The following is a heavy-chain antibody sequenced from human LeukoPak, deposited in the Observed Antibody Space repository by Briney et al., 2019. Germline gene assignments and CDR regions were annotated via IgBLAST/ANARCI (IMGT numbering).Heavy chain of an antibody. Sequence: PGGSLRLSCAASVFTFSSYGMHWVRQAPGKGLEWVAVIWYDGSNKYYADSVKGRFTISRDNSKITLYLQMNSLRAEDTAVYYCARDQGFGVLRFLEWLSGIIDYWGQGTLVTVSS. D-gene: IGHD3-3*01. CDR1: VFTFSSYG. J-gene: IGHJ4*02. V-gene: IGHV3-33*01. CDR3: ARDQGFGVLRFLEWLSGIIDY. CDR2: IWYDGSNK.